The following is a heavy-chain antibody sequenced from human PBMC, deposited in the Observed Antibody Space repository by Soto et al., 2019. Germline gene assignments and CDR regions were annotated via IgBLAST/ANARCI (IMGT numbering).Heavy chain of an antibody. CDR1: GYTFTSYA. D-gene: IGHD4-17*01. Sequence: ASVKVSCKASGYTFTSYAMHWVRQAPGQRREWMGWINAGNGNTKYSQKFEGRVTITRDTSASTAYMELSSLRSEDTAVYYGARHGDPYDAFDIWGQGTMVTVSS. J-gene: IGHJ3*02. CDR3: ARHGDPYDAFDI. CDR2: INAGNGNT. V-gene: IGHV1-3*01.